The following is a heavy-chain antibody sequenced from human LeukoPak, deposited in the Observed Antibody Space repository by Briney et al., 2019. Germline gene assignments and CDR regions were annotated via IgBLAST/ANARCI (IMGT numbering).Heavy chain of an antibody. J-gene: IGHJ4*02. CDR1: GGSLSSYY. V-gene: IGHV4-4*07. CDR2: IYSSGRP. Sequence: PSETLSLTCTVSGGSLSSYYWSWIRQPAGKGLEWIGHIYSSGRPNYNPSLKSRVTMSVDTSKNQFSLKLTSVTAADTAVYYCAKLGNQWELHLDYWGQGTLVTVSS. D-gene: IGHD3-10*01. CDR3: AKLGNQWELHLDY.